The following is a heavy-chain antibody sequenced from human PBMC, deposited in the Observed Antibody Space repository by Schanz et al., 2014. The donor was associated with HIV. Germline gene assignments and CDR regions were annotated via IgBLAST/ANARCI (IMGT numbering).Heavy chain of an antibody. V-gene: IGHV3-15*01. CDR1: GFTFSSYA. CDR3: TTRRVLGVNLDV. CDR2: IKSKTDGETT. J-gene: IGHJ6*02. Sequence: VQLVESGGGVVQPGRSLRLSCAASGFTFSSYAMNWVRQAPGKGLEWVGLIKSKTDGETTDYAAPVKGRFTISRDDSKTTLFLQMNSLKSEDTAVYYCTTRRVLGVNLDVWGQGTTVTVSS. D-gene: IGHD3-3*01.